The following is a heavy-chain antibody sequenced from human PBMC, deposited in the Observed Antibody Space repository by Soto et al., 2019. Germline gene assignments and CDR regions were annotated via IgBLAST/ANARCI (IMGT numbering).Heavy chain of an antibody. Sequence: PGGSLRLSCAASGFTFSGYGMHWVRQAPGKGLEWVAAISYDGSNKYYADSVKGRFAISRDNSKNTLYLQMNSLRAEDTAVYYCAKDVYYYESSMDYWGQGTLVTVSS. CDR2: ISYDGSNK. CDR1: GFTFSGYG. J-gene: IGHJ4*02. CDR3: AKDVYYYESSMDY. D-gene: IGHD3-22*01. V-gene: IGHV3-30*18.